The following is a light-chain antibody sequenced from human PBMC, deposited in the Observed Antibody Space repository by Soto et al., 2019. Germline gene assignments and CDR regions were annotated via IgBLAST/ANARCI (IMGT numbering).Light chain of an antibody. J-gene: IGKJ1*01. CDR1: QGISRN. V-gene: IGKV1-9*01. CDR3: QHLNGYPRT. Sequence: DIQLTQSPSFLSASVGDRVTITCRANQGISRNLAWYQQKPGKAPKLLIYTASTLQSGVPSSFSGSGSGTVFTLTISSLQPEDFATYYCQHLNGYPRTFGQGTKVEIK. CDR2: TAS.